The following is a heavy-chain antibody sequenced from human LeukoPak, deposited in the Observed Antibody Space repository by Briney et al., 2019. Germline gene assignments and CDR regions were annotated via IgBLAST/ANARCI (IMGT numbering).Heavy chain of an antibody. Sequence: PSETLSLTCTVSGGSISSYYWSWIRQPAGKGLEWIGRIYTSGSTNYNPSLKSRVTISVDTSKNQFSLKLSSVTAADTAVYYCARVDIVAAGPNYYYGMDVWGKGTTVTVSS. CDR1: GGSISSYY. CDR2: IYTSGST. V-gene: IGHV4-4*07. J-gene: IGHJ6*04. CDR3: ARVDIVAAGPNYYYGMDV. D-gene: IGHD5-12*01.